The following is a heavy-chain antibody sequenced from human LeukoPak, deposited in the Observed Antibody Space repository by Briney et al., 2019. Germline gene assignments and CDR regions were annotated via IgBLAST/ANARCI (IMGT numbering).Heavy chain of an antibody. V-gene: IGHV1-18*01. CDR3: ARVWGYYYYYMDV. CDR2: ISPYNENR. J-gene: IGHJ6*03. Sequence: ASVKVSCKASGYTFIRNGISWVRQAPGQGLEWMGWISPYNENRKYLQKLQGRVTLSTDTSTSTAYMELRSLTSDDTAVYYCARVWGYYYYYMDVWGKGTMVTVSS. D-gene: IGHD3-16*01. CDR1: GYTFIRNG.